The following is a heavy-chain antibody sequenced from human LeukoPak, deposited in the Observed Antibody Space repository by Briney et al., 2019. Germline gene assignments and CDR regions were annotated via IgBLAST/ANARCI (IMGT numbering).Heavy chain of an antibody. J-gene: IGHJ4*02. CDR2: IWYDGSNK. CDR3: ARDVSQVGATNY. Sequence: GGSLRLSCAASGFSFSSYGMHWVRQAPGKGLEWVAVIWYDGSNKYYADSVKGRFTISRDNSKNTLYLQMNSLRAEDTAVYYCARDVSQVGATNYWGQGTLLTVSS. D-gene: IGHD1-26*01. CDR1: GFSFSSYG. V-gene: IGHV3-33*01.